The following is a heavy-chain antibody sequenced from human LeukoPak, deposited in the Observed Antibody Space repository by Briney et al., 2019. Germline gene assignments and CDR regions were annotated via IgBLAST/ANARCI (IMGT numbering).Heavy chain of an antibody. Sequence: ASVKVSCKASGYTFTSYGISWVRQAPGQGLEWMGWISAYNGNTNYTQKFQGRVTMTRDTSTSTVYMELSSLRSEDTAVYYCASVSSGTLGYWGQGTLVTVSS. D-gene: IGHD3-22*01. CDR1: GYTFTSYG. CDR3: ASVSSGTLGY. V-gene: IGHV1-18*01. CDR2: ISAYNGNT. J-gene: IGHJ4*02.